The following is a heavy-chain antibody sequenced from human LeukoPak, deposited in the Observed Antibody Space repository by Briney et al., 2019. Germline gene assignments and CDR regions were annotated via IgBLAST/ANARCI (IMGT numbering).Heavy chain of an antibody. Sequence: GGSLRLSCAASGFTFSSYAMSWVRQAPGKGLEWVAVISYDGSNKYYADSVKGRFTISRDNSKNTLYLQMNSLRAEDTAVYYCAREDTRIAVAGTGFDYWGQGTLVTVSS. D-gene: IGHD6-19*01. CDR1: GFTFSSYA. V-gene: IGHV3-30-3*01. J-gene: IGHJ4*02. CDR2: ISYDGSNK. CDR3: AREDTRIAVAGTGFDY.